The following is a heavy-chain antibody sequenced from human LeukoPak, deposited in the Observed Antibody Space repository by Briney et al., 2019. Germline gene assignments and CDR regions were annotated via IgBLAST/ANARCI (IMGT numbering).Heavy chain of an antibody. D-gene: IGHD2-2*01. J-gene: IGHJ5*02. CDR1: GFTVSSNY. CDR2: IYSGGST. V-gene: IGHV3-53*01. Sequence: GGSLRLSCAASGFTVSSNYMSWVRQAPGKGLEWVSVIYSGGSTYYADSVKGRFTISRDNSKNTLYLQMNSLRAEDTAVYYCAKSRGIVAVNWFDPWGQGTLVTVSS. CDR3: AKSRGIVAVNWFDP.